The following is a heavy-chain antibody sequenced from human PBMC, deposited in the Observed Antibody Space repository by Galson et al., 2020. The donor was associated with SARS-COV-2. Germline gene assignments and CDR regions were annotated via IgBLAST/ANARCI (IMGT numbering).Heavy chain of an antibody. D-gene: IGHD6-19*01. V-gene: IGHV3-23*01. Sequence: GESLKISCAASGFTFSSYAMCWVRQAPGKGLEWVSSISGSGASTYYADSVKGRFTISRDNSKNTLYLQMNSLRAEDTAIYYCAKMEGIAVAATPNWGQGTLVTVSA. CDR2: ISGSGAST. J-gene: IGHJ4*02. CDR3: AKMEGIAVAATPN. CDR1: GFTFSSYA.